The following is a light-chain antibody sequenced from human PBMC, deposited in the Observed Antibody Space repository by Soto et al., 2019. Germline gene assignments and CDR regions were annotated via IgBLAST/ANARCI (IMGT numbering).Light chain of an antibody. CDR1: SSDIGAY. CDR3: GSYAGNNIFL. J-gene: IGLJ2*01. V-gene: IGLV2-8*01. CDR2: EVN. Sequence: QSVLTQPPSASGSPGQSVTFSCTGTSSDIGAYVSWYQHHPGKAPKLVISEVNKRPSGVPDRFSGSKSGNTASLTVSGLQAEEEADYYCGSYAGNNIFLFGGGTKLTVL.